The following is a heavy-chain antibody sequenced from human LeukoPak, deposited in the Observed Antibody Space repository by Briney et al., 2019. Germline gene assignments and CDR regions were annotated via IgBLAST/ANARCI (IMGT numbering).Heavy chain of an antibody. CDR3: ARDRPRYYYMDV. J-gene: IGHJ6*03. V-gene: IGHV3-23*01. CDR2: ISGSGSST. Sequence: PGGTLRLSCAASGFTFSSYGMSWVRQAPGKGLEWVSTISGSGSSTYYADSVKGRFTISRDNSKNTLYLQMNSLRAEDTAVYYCARDRPRYYYMDVWGKGTTVTISS. CDR1: GFTFSSYG.